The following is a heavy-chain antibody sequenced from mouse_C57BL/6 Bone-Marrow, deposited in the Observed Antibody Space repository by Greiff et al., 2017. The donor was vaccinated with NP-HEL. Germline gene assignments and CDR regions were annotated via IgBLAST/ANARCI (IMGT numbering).Heavy chain of an antibody. D-gene: IGHD2-10*02. CDR2: ISSGSSTI. J-gene: IGHJ2*01. CDR3: ARPGYGNPFDY. V-gene: IGHV5-17*01. Sequence: EVQVVESGGGLVKPGGSLKLSCAASGFTFSDYGMHWVRQAPEKGLEWVAYISSGSSTIYYADTVKGRFTISRDNAKNTLFLQMTRLRSEDTAIYYCARPGYGNPFDYWGQGTTLTVSS. CDR1: GFTFSDYG.